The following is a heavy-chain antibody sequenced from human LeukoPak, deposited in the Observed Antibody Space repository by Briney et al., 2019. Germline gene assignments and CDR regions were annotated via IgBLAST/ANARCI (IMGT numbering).Heavy chain of an antibody. CDR1: GYTFSDYA. Sequence: ASVKVSCTASGYTFSDYAMNWLRQAPGQGLEWMGWINTKTGSPTYAQGFTGRFVFSLDTSVSTTYLQISSLKAEDTAVYYCARASGSDYWGQGTLVTVSS. D-gene: IGHD7-27*01. CDR2: INTKTGSP. J-gene: IGHJ4*02. V-gene: IGHV7-4-1*02. CDR3: ARASGSDY.